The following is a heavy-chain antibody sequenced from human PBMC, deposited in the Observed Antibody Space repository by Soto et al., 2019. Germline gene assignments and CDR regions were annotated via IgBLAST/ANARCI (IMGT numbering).Heavy chain of an antibody. CDR3: AREAYLGRFLECSSNYYGMAV. CDR2: INTNTGNP. Sequence: ASVKVSCKGSGYTFTSYAMNWVRQAPGQGLEWMGWINTNTGNPTYAQGFTGRFVFSLDTSVSTAYLQICSLKAEDTAVYYCAREAYLGRFLECSSNYYGMAVWGQGTTVTVSS. V-gene: IGHV7-4-1*01. J-gene: IGHJ6*02. CDR1: GYTFTSYA. D-gene: IGHD3-3*01.